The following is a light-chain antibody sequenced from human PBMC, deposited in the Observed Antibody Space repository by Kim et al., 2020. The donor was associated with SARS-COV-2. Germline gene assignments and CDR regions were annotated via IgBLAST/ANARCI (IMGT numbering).Light chain of an antibody. CDR1: SSNIGSNT. V-gene: IGLV1-44*01. J-gene: IGLJ6*01. Sequence: GQRVTISCSGSSSNIGSNTVNWYQQLPGTAPKLLIYSNGQRPSGVPDRFSDSKSGTSASLAISGLQSDDEAHYYCAAWDDALNGVLFGGGTKVTVL. CDR2: SNG. CDR3: AAWDDALNGVL.